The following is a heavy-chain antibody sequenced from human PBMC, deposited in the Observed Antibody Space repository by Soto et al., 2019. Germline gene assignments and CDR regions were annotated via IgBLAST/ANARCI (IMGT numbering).Heavy chain of an antibody. Sequence: SVQVSCKASGGTFSSYAISWVRQAPGQGLEWMGGIIPIFGTANYAQKFQGRVTITADESTSTAYMELSSLRSEDTAVYYCAREDDYYGSWSYYKNRYGMDVWGQGTTVTVSS. CDR1: GGTFSSYA. CDR2: IIPIFGTA. CDR3: AREDDYYGSWSYYKNRYGMDV. D-gene: IGHD3-10*01. J-gene: IGHJ6*02. V-gene: IGHV1-69*13.